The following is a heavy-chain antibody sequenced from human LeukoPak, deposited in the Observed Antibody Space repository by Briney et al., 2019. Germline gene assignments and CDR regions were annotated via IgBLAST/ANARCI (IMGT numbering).Heavy chain of an antibody. CDR3: ARAHYYGSGSYYIGVPDD. J-gene: IGHJ4*02. CDR1: GYTFTSYG. V-gene: IGHV1-2*02. D-gene: IGHD3-10*01. Sequence: ASVKVSCKASGYTFTSYGITWVRQAPGQGLEWMGWINLSSGGTNYAQMSQGRVTMTRDTSISTAYMELSRLRSDDTAVYYCARAHYYGSGSYYIGVPDDWGQGTLVTVSS. CDR2: INLSSGGT.